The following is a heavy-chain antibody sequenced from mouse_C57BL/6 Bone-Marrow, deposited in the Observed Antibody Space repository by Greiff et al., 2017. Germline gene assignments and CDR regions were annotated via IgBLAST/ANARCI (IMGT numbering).Heavy chain of an antibody. CDR3: TTSIYYYGSSYWYFDV. CDR1: GFNIKDDY. CDR2: IDPENGDT. Sequence: VQLKQSGAELVRPGASVKLSCTASGFNIKDDYMHWVKQRPEQGLEWIGWIDPENGDTEYASKFQGKATITADTSSNTAYLQLSSLTSEDTAVYYCTTSIYYYGSSYWYFDVWGTGTTVTVSS. D-gene: IGHD1-1*01. V-gene: IGHV14-4*01. J-gene: IGHJ1*03.